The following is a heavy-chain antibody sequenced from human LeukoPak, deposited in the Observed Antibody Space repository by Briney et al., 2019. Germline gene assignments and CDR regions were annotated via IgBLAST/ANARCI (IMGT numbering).Heavy chain of an antibody. V-gene: IGHV1-2*02. J-gene: IGHJ5*02. CDR1: GYTCTGYY. D-gene: IGHD2-15*01. CDR2: INPNSGGT. Sequence: ASVTVSCKASGYTCTGYYMHWVRHAPGQGLEWMGWINPNSGGTNYAQKFQGRVTMTRDTSISTAYMELSRLRSDDTAVYYCARDLGDIVDDPWGQGTLVTVSS. CDR3: ARDLGDIVDDP.